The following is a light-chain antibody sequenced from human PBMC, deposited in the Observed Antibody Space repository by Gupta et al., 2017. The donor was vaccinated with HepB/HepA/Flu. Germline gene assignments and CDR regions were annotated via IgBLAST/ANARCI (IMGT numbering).Light chain of an antibody. CDR1: HSLLHSNGYNY. CDR3: GQSVTARWT. CDR2: LGY. V-gene: IGKV2-28*01. J-gene: IGKJ4*02. Sequence: DIAMTQSPLSLPVTPGEPASLSCRSSHSLLHSNGYNYLDWYLQKPGQSPQLLIYLGYKPACGVPVRFSGSGSGTXITLKIXRVEAEDFVVYYCGQSVTARWTFGXGTKVEIK.